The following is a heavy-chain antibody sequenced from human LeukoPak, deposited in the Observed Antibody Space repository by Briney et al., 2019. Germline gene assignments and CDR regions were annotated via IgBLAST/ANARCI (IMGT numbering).Heavy chain of an antibody. CDR3: ARDSAGTTGAGATLDY. CDR2: IYSGGST. Sequence: PGGSLRLSCAASGFTVSSNYMSWVRQAPGKGLEWVSVIYSGGSTYYADSVKGRFTISRDNSKNTLYLQMNSLRAEDTAVYYCARDSAGTTGAGATLDYWGQGTLVTVSS. D-gene: IGHD1-26*01. J-gene: IGHJ4*02. CDR1: GFTVSSNY. V-gene: IGHV3-66*01.